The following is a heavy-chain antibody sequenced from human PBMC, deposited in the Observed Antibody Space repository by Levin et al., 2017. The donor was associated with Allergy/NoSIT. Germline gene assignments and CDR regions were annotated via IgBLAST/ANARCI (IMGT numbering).Heavy chain of an antibody. CDR1: GGSFSGYY. V-gene: IGHV4-34*01. CDR2: INHSGST. CDR3: ASSSGNY. Sequence: SCAVYGGSFSGYYWIWIRQPPGKGLEWIGEINHSGSTNYNPSLKSRVTISVDTSKNQFSLKVSSVTAADTAVYYCASSSGNYWGQGTLVTVSS. J-gene: IGHJ4*02. D-gene: IGHD3-10*01.